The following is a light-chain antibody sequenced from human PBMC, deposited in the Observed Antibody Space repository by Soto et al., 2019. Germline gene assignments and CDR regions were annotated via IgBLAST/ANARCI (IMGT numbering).Light chain of an antibody. CDR3: SSYTSSSTRV. J-gene: IGLJ3*02. V-gene: IGLV2-14*01. CDR2: EVS. CDR1: SSDVGGYNY. Sequence: QSALTQPASVSGSPGQSITISCTGTSSDVGGYNYVSWYQQHPGKAPKLMIYEVSNRPSGVSNRFSGSKSVNTASLTISGLPAEYDADYYCSSYTSSSTRVFGGGTKLTVL.